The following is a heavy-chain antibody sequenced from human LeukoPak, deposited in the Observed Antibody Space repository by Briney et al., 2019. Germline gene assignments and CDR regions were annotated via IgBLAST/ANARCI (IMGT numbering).Heavy chain of an antibody. CDR3: ARDPLYSSSWYVVPDY. CDR1: GGTFSTNA. V-gene: IGHV1-69*05. CDR2: IIPIFGAA. D-gene: IGHD6-13*01. Sequence: SVKVSCKASGGTFSTNAISWVRQAPGQGLEWMATIIPIFGAANYAQKLQGRVTMTTDTSTSTAYMELRSLRSDDTAVYYCARDPLYSSSWYVVPDYWGQGTLVTVSS. J-gene: IGHJ4*02.